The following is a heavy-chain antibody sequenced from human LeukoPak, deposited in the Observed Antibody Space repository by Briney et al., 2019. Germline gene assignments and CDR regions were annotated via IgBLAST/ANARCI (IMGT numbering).Heavy chain of an antibody. Sequence: PGESLRLSCAASRFTFSSHSLNWVRQAPGKGLEWISYISTSSSTIYYADSVKGRFTISRDNAKNSLYLQMNSLRDEDTAVYYCARDGHGDYLFDYWGQGTLVTVSS. V-gene: IGHV3-48*02. CDR3: ARDGHGDYLFDY. CDR2: ISTSSSTI. CDR1: RFTFSSHS. J-gene: IGHJ4*02. D-gene: IGHD4-17*01.